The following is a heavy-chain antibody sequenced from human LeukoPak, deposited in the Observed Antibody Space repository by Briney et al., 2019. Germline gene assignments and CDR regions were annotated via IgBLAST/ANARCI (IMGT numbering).Heavy chain of an antibody. CDR2: VDPEDGET. D-gene: IGHD6-13*01. J-gene: IGHJ4*02. Sequence: GASVKVSCKASGYTFTDYYMHWVQQAPGKGLEWMGRVDPEDGETIYAEKFQGRVTITADTSTDTAYMELSSLRSEDTAVYYCATDSYSSSWYSEGLAGVRGDYWGQGTLVTVSS. CDR3: ATDSYSSSWYSEGLAGVRGDY. V-gene: IGHV1-69-2*01. CDR1: GYTFTDYY.